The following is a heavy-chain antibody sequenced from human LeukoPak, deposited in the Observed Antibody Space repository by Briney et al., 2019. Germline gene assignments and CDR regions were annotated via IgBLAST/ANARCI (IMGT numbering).Heavy chain of an antibody. CDR3: AKVRKYQLPLDY. CDR2: IRYDGSNK. CDR1: GFTFSSYG. D-gene: IGHD2-2*01. V-gene: IGHV3-30*02. Sequence: GGSLRLSCAASGFTFSSYGMHWVRQAPGKGLEWVAFIRYDGSNKYYADSVKGRFTISRDNSKNTLYLQMNSLRAEDTAVYYCAKVRKYQLPLDYWGQGTLVTVSS. J-gene: IGHJ4*02.